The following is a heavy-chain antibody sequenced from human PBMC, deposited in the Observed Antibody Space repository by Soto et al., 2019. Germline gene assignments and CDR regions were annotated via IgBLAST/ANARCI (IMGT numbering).Heavy chain of an antibody. CDR3: ARQKRLDS. V-gene: IGHV5-51*01. J-gene: IGHJ5*01. CDR2: IWPDDSDT. Sequence: VRLVQSGAEVKKPGEALRISCKGSVFSFTSYWIAWVRQMPGKGLEWMGMIWPDDSDTIYKPSFQGQVTISAAKSISTAYLEWGRLGASDTATNYCARQKRLDSWGQGTLVNVSS. CDR1: VFSFTSYW.